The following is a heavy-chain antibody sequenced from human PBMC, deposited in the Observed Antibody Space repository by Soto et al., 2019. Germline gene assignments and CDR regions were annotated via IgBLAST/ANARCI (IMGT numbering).Heavy chain of an antibody. V-gene: IGHV3-33*01. CDR2: IWYDGSDK. Sequence: GGSLRLSCVATGFDIGSDGRHWVRQGPGKGLEWLAVIWYDGSDKYYADSVKGRFTVSRDNSTNTLYLQMNSLGAEDTAVYYCASDRIPLVRVFSCYSNHRHSYCGQRSLVTVPS. CDR1: GFDIGSDG. D-gene: IGHD3-10*01. J-gene: IGHJ4*02. CDR3: ASDRIPLVRVFSCYSNHRHSY.